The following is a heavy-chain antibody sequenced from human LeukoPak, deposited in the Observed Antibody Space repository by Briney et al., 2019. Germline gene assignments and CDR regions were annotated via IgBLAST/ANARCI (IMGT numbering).Heavy chain of an antibody. CDR1: GFTFSSYS. D-gene: IGHD3-10*01. CDR2: ISSSSSYI. J-gene: IGHJ6*03. CDR3: ARDGEGSGRPAYYYYYMDV. Sequence: PGGSLRLSCAASGFTFSSYSMNWVRQAPGKGLEWVSSISSSSSYIYYADSVKGRFTISRDNAKNSLYPQMNSLRAEDTAVYYCARDGEGSGRPAYYYYYMDVWGKGTTVTVSS. V-gene: IGHV3-21*01.